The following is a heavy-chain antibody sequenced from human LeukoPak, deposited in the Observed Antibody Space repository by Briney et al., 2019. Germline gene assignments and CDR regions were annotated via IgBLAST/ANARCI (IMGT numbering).Heavy chain of an antibody. CDR2: ISSSSDYI. V-gene: IGHV3-21*01. CDR1: GFTFCSST. J-gene: IGHJ5*02. CDR3: VRIPNSANFPNWFDP. Sequence: GGSLRLSCAASGFTFCSSTMNWVRRAPGKGLEWVSSISSSSDYIYYADSVKGRFTISRDNAKNSLYLQMNSLRAEDTAVYYCVRIPNSANFPNWFDPWGQGTLVTVSS. D-gene: IGHD4/OR15-4a*01.